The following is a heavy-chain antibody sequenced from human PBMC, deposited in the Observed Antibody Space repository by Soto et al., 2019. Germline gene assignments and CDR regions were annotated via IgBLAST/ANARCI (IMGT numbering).Heavy chain of an antibody. CDR3: AKDRVSENNNGWPQGS. Sequence: GGSLRLSCAASGFTFSGYGMHWVRQAPGKGLEWVAVISNDGINKYYGDSVKGRFTISRDNSKNTLYLQMNSLRAEDTAVYYCAKDRVSENNNGWPQGSWGQGTQVTVSS. V-gene: IGHV3-30*18. CDR2: ISNDGINK. CDR1: GFTFSGYG. J-gene: IGHJ4*02. D-gene: IGHD6-19*01.